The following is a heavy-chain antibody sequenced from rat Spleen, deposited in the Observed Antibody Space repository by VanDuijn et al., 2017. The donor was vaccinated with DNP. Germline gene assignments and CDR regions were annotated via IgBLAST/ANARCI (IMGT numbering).Heavy chain of an antibody. CDR3: AGRPPPTRGPFDY. D-gene: IGHD1-4*01. J-gene: IGHJ2*01. CDR2: ISYDGCEP. CDR1: GFSLTSYN. V-gene: IGHV5-7*01. Sequence: VQLMESGPGLVQPSETLSLTCTVSGFSLTSYNIHWVRQAPKKGLEWVATISYDGCEPYYRDSLKGRFTISRNNARSTLYLQMDSLRSEDTATYYCAGRPPPTRGPFDYWGQGVMVTVSS.